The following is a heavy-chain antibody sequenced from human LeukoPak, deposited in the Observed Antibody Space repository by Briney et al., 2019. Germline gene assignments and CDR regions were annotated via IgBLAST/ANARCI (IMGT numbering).Heavy chain of an antibody. CDR3: ARTSNYDSSGYPYYYYYMDV. J-gene: IGHJ6*03. CDR2: INPNSGGT. CDR1: GYTFTGYY. D-gene: IGHD3-22*01. Sequence: ASVKVSCKASGYTFTGYYMHWVRQAPGQGLEWMGWINPNSGGTNYAQKFRGRVTMTRDTSISTAYMELSRLRSDDTAVYYCARTSNYDSSGYPYYYYYMDVWGKGTTVTVSS. V-gene: IGHV1-2*02.